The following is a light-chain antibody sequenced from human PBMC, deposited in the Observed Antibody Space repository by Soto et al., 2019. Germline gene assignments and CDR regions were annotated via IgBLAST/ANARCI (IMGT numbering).Light chain of an antibody. V-gene: IGLV2-23*02. CDR2: EAT. J-gene: IGLJ1*01. CDR3: CSYAGRSTLYV. Sequence: LTQPASVSGSPGQSITISCTGTSSDIGSYNLVSWYQQQPGKAPKIMIYEATKRPSGVSDRFSGSKSANTASLTISGLQAEDEADYYCCSYAGRSTLYVFGTGTKVTVL. CDR1: SSDIGSYNL.